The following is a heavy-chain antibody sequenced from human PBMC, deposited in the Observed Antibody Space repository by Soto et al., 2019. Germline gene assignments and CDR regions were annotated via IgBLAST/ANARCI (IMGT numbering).Heavy chain of an antibody. J-gene: IGHJ4*02. CDR2: IYYSGST. D-gene: IGHD1-20*01. Sequence: QVQLQESGPGLVKPSQTLSLTCTVSGGSISSGGYYWSWIRQHPGKGLEWIGYIYYSGSTYYNPSLKSRVTISFATSKNQFSLKRSSVTAADTAVYYCARGGRNWTGWAGPFDYWGQGTLVTVSS. CDR1: GGSISSGGYY. CDR3: ARGGRNWTGWAGPFDY. V-gene: IGHV4-31*03.